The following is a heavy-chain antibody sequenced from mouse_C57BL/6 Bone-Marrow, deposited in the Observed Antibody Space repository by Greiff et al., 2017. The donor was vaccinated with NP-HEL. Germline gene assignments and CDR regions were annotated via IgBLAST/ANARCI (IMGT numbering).Heavy chain of an antibody. CDR1: GFTFSDYG. J-gene: IGHJ4*01. CDR2: ISSGSSTI. CDR3: ARGGLRRDDYAMDY. V-gene: IGHV5-17*01. D-gene: IGHD2-4*01. Sequence: EVKLMESGGGLVKPGGSLKLSCAASGFTFSDYGMHWVRQAPEKGLEWVAYISSGSSTIYYADTVKGRFTISRDNAKNTLFLQMTSLRSEDTAMYYCARGGLRRDDYAMDYWGQGTSVTVSS.